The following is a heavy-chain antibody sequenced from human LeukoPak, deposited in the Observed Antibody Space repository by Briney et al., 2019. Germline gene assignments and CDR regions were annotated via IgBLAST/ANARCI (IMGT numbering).Heavy chain of an antibody. J-gene: IGHJ6*02. V-gene: IGHV1-8*01. Sequence: ASVKVSCKASGYTFTSYDINWVRQATGQGLEWMGWMNPNSGNTGYAQKFQGRVTMTRNTSISTAYMELSSLRSEDTAVYYCASPYYYDSSGYYPYYYYGMDVWGQGTTVTVSS. CDR3: ASPYYYDSSGYYPYYYYGMDV. D-gene: IGHD3-22*01. CDR2: MNPNSGNT. CDR1: GYTFTSYD.